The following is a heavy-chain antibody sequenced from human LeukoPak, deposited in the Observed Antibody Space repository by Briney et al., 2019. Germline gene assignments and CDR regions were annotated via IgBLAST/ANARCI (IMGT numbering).Heavy chain of an antibody. D-gene: IGHD1-26*01. CDR1: GYTLTELS. Sequence: VASVKVSCKVSGYTLTELSMHWVRQAPGKGLEWMGGFDPEDGETIYAQKFQGRVTMTEDTSTDTAYMELSSLRSEDTAVYYCATSVGATTGEFYFDYWGQGTLVTVSS. V-gene: IGHV1-24*01. CDR3: ATSVGATTGEFYFDY. J-gene: IGHJ4*02. CDR2: FDPEDGET.